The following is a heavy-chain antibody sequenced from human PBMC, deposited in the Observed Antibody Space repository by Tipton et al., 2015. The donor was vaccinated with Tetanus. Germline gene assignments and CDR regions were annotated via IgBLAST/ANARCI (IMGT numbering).Heavy chain of an antibody. Sequence: GLVKPSETLSLTCTVSGGSISSYNWSWIRQPPGKGLEWIGYIYYSGSTNYNPSLKSRVTISVDTSKNQFSLKLTSVTAADTAVYYCATLTTVVTPRWYFDLWGRGTQVTVSS. V-gene: IGHV4-59*08. J-gene: IGHJ2*01. D-gene: IGHD4-23*01. CDR1: GGSISSYN. CDR3: ATLTTVVTPRWYFDL. CDR2: IYYSGST.